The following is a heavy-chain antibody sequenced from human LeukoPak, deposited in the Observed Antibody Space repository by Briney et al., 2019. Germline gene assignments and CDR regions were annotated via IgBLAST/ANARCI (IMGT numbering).Heavy chain of an antibody. J-gene: IGHJ6*02. CDR1: GFTFSSYG. V-gene: IGHV3-33*01. CDR2: IWYDGSNK. D-gene: IGHD4-17*01. CDR3: ARDGGRKQITVTYYYGMDV. Sequence: PGGSLRLSCAASGFTFSSYGMHWVRQAPGKGLEWVAVIWYDGSNKYYADSVKGRFTISRDNSKNTLYLQMNSLRAEDTAVYYCARDGGRKQITVTYYYGMDVWGQGTTVTVSS.